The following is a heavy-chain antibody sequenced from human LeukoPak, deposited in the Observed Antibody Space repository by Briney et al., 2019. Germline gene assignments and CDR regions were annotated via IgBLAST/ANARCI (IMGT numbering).Heavy chain of an antibody. Sequence: ASVKVSCKASGYSFTSYGISWVRQAPGQGLEWMGWISAYNGNTNYAQKLQGRVTITTDTPPSTAYMELRSLSSDDPAVYYCARHSHGHYGGAFDIWGQGTMVTVSS. D-gene: IGHD4-17*01. J-gene: IGHJ3*02. V-gene: IGHV1-18*01. CDR3: ARHSHGHYGGAFDI. CDR1: GYSFTSYG. CDR2: ISAYNGNT.